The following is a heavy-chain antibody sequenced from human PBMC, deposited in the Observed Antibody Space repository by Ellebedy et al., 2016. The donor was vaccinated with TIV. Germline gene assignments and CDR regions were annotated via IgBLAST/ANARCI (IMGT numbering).Heavy chain of an antibody. CDR3: ARERNYYDSSGYGKPDAFDI. CDR1: GASISSDF. Sequence: MPSETLSLTCTVSGASISSDFWHWIRQPPGKGLEWLGYIYYSGRTSYNPSLKSRVTISVDTSKNQFSLNLSSVTAADTAVYYCARERNYYDSSGYGKPDAFDIWGQGTMVTVSS. CDR2: IYYSGRT. J-gene: IGHJ3*02. V-gene: IGHV4-59*01. D-gene: IGHD3-22*01.